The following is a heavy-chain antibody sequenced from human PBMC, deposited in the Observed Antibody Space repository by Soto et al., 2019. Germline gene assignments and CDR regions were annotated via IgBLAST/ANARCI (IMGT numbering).Heavy chain of an antibody. CDR2: VYAGGTT. CDR1: GFTVSTNY. CDR3: ARATPGSWDHS. Sequence: GWSLIPSCTASGFTVSTNYMSWARQAPGKLLEWVSIVYAGGTTYHAHSVKARFTISRHPSKHTAYLQMNSRRVEHAPVYHCARATPGSWDHSWGQGTMVTVSS. J-gene: IGHJ4*02. V-gene: IGHV3-53*04. D-gene: IGHD1-26*01.